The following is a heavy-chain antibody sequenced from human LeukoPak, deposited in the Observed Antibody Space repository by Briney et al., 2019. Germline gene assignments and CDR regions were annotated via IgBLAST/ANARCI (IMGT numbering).Heavy chain of an antibody. CDR3: AKAPSSGRWEIDFDY. Sequence: PGGSLRLSCAASGFTSSIYATSSVRPAPGKRREWVSAISGSGGSTYYADSVKGRFTISRDNSKTTLYLQMNSLRAEDTAVYDCAKAPSSGRWEIDFDYWGRGTLVTVSS. V-gene: IGHV3-23*01. CDR2: ISGSGGST. J-gene: IGHJ4*02. CDR1: GFTSSIYA. D-gene: IGHD1-26*01.